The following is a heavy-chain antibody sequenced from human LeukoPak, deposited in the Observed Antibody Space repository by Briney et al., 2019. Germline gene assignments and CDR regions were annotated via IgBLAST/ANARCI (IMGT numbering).Heavy chain of an antibody. Sequence: SVKVSCKASGGTFSSYAISWVRQAPGQGLEWMGGIIPIFGTANYAQKFQGRVTITADESTSTAYIELSRLRSEDTAVYYCARGGRLQWLTWDQAAFDIWGQGTMVTVSS. J-gene: IGHJ3*02. V-gene: IGHV1-69*13. D-gene: IGHD6-19*01. CDR3: ARGGRLQWLTWDQAAFDI. CDR1: GGTFSSYA. CDR2: IIPIFGTA.